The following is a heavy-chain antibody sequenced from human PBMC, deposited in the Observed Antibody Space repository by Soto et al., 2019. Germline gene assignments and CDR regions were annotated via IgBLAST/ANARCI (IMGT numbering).Heavy chain of an antibody. CDR2: IYYSGST. CDR1: GGSISSGDYD. Sequence: QVQLQESGPGLVKPSQTLSLTCTVSGGSISSGDYDWSWIRQPPGKGLEWIGYIYYSGSTYYNPSLKSRVTISVDTSKNQFSLKMSSGTAADTAVYYCARERPDGSRLDPWGQGTLVTVSS. D-gene: IGHD6-13*01. CDR3: ARERPDGSRLDP. J-gene: IGHJ5*02. V-gene: IGHV4-30-4*01.